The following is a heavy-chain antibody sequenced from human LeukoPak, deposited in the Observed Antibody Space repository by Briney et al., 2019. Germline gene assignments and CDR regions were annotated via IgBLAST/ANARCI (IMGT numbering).Heavy chain of an antibody. Sequence: ASVKVSCKASGYTFTSYYMHWVRQAPGQGLEWMGIINPSGGSTSYAQKFQGRVTMTRDMSTSTDYMELSSLRSEDMAVYYCARVTYSSGWDDYYYYYMDVWGKGTTVTVSS. CDR1: GYTFTSYY. CDR2: INPSGGST. CDR3: ARVTYSSGWDDYYYYYMDV. D-gene: IGHD6-19*01. V-gene: IGHV1-46*01. J-gene: IGHJ6*03.